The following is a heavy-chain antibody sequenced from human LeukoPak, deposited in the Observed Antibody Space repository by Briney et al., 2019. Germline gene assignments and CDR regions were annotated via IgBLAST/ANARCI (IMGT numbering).Heavy chain of an antibody. CDR2: INPSDGST. Sequence: ASVNVSCKASGYTFKHYYMHWVRQAPGQGLEWMGRINPSDGSTSYAQKFQGRVTMTRDTSTTTVYMDLSSLRSEDTAVYYCAREKRWFGELGKNDAFDIWGQGTMVTVSS. CDR1: GYTFKHYY. V-gene: IGHV1-46*02. J-gene: IGHJ3*02. D-gene: IGHD3-10*01. CDR3: AREKRWFGELGKNDAFDI.